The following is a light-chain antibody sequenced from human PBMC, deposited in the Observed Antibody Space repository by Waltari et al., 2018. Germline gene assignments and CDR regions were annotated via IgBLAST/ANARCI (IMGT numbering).Light chain of an antibody. Sequence: SFELTQPPSVSVSPGQTARITCSGDALPKKYAYWYQQKSGQAPVLVFYDDSKRPSGIPEGFSGSNSGTMGTLTISGAQVEDEADYYCYSTDSSGDHRVFGGGTKLTVL. CDR3: YSTDSSGDHRV. CDR1: ALPKKY. J-gene: IGLJ3*02. CDR2: DDS. V-gene: IGLV3-10*01.